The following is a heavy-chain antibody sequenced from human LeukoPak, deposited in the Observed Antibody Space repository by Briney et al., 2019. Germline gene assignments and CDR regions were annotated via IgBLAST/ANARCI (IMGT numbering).Heavy chain of an antibody. D-gene: IGHD3-16*02. J-gene: IGHJ6*02. V-gene: IGHV3-30-3*01. Sequence: GGSLRLSCAASGFTFSSYAMHWVRQAPGKGLEWVAVISYDGSNKYYADSVKGRFTISRDNSKNTLYLQMNGLRAEDTAVYYCASAYDYVWGSYCFNYYYYGMDVWGQGTTVTVSS. CDR1: GFTFSSYA. CDR3: ASAYDYVWGSYCFNYYYYGMDV. CDR2: ISYDGSNK.